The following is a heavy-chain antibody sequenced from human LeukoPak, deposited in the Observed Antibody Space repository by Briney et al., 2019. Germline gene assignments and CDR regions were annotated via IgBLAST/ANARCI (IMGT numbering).Heavy chain of an antibody. D-gene: IGHD1-14*01. J-gene: IGHJ4*02. CDR3: ARGGHNPLDY. Sequence: PSETLSLTCTVSGGSISSYYWSWIRQPPGKGLEWIGYIYYSGSTNYNPSLKSRVTISVDTSKNQFSLKLSSVTAADTAVYYCARGGHNPLDYWGQGTLVTVSS. CDR2: IYYSGST. CDR1: GGSISSYY. V-gene: IGHV4-59*01.